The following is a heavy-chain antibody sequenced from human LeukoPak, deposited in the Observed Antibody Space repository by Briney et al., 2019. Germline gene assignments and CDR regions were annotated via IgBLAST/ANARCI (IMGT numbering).Heavy chain of an antibody. CDR2: IKQDGSGK. J-gene: IGHJ3*02. CDR3: ARDSSGSEGAFDI. V-gene: IGHV3-7*01. CDR1: GFTFSSYW. D-gene: IGHD3-22*01. Sequence: GGSLRLSCAASGFTFSSYWMSWVRQAPGKGLEWVANIKQDGSGKYYVDSVKGRFTISRDNAKNSLYLQMNSLRAEDTAVYYCARDSSGSEGAFDIWGQGTMVTVSS.